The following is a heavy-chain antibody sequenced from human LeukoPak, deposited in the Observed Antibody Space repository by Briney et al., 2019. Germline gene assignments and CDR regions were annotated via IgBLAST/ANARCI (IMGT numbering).Heavy chain of an antibody. D-gene: IGHD5-18*01. CDR3: ARGLSPVDTATYYYYGMDV. Sequence: SVKVSCKASGGTFSSYAISWVRQAPGQGLEWVGGIIPIFGTANYAQKFQGRVTITADESTSTAYMELSSLRSEDTAVYYCARGLSPVDTATYYYYGMDVWGKGTTVTVSS. J-gene: IGHJ6*04. V-gene: IGHV1-69*13. CDR2: IIPIFGTA. CDR1: GGTFSSYA.